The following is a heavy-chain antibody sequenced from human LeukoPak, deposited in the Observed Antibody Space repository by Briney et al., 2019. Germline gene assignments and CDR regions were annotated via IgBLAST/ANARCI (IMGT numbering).Heavy chain of an antibody. CDR2: ISWNSGSI. CDR3: AKDRAPVTPYYFDY. V-gene: IGHV3-9*03. Sequence: GGSLRLSCAASGFTFDDYAMHWVRQAPGKGLEWVPGISWNSGSIGYADSVKGRFTISRDNAKNSLYLQMNSLRAEDMALYYCAKDRAPVTPYYFDYWGQGTLVTVSS. D-gene: IGHD1-26*01. J-gene: IGHJ4*02. CDR1: GFTFDDYA.